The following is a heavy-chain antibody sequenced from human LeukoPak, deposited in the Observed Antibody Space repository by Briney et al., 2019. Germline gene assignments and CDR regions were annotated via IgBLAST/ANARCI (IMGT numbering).Heavy chain of an antibody. CDR1: GYSFTNYW. CDR2: IYPGDSDT. J-gene: IGHJ4*02. D-gene: IGHD2-2*01. Sequence: GESLKISCKGSGYSFTNYWIGWVRQKPGKGLEWMGIIYPGDSDTRYSPSFQGQVTISAEKSISTAYLQWSSLKASDTAMYYCARRYCSSTSCTFDYWGQGTLVTVSS. CDR3: ARRYCSSTSCTFDY. V-gene: IGHV5-51*01.